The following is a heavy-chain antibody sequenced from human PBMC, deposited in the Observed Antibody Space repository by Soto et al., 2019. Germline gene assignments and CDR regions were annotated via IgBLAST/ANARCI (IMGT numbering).Heavy chain of an antibody. Sequence: SQPLSLTCVRSRDSVSSNIAACNCIRQSPSRGPEWLGRTYYRSKWYSDYAESVKSRITITSDPSRNQFSLQLKSVTPEDTAVYYCARHMGYCAQAVCFRIWFDPWGQGTQVTVPS. CDR1: RDSVSSNIAA. D-gene: IGHD2-15*01. CDR3: ARHMGYCAQAVCFRIWFDP. J-gene: IGHJ5*02. CDR2: TYYRSKWYS. V-gene: IGHV6-1*01.